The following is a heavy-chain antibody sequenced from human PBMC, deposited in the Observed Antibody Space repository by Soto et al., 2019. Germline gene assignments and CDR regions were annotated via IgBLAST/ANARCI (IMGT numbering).Heavy chain of an antibody. CDR1: GFTFNNYW. J-gene: IGHJ5*02. Sequence: EVQLVESGGELVQPGGSLRLSCAACGFTFNNYWMHWVRQAPGKGLVWVSRINTDGSRTNYADSVKGRFTISRDNAKNTLYLQMDSLRAEDTAVYYCAKVATGSYNWFDPWGQGTLVTVSS. D-gene: IGHD1-1*01. CDR3: AKVATGSYNWFDP. CDR2: INTDGSRT. V-gene: IGHV3-74*01.